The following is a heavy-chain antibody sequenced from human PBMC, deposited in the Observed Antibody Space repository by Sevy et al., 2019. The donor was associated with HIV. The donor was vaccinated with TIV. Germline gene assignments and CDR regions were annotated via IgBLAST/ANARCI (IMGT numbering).Heavy chain of an antibody. CDR2: INQAGSKK. Sequence: GGSLRLSCTASGFTFRNYWMSWVRQAPGKGLECVANINQAGSKKYYLDSVKGRFIVSRDNAKNSLYLQLNSLRAEDSAVYYCAREQITGSKPYYFDSWGQGTLVTVSS. D-gene: IGHD1-7*01. J-gene: IGHJ4*02. CDR3: AREQITGSKPYYFDS. V-gene: IGHV3-7*01. CDR1: GFTFRNYW.